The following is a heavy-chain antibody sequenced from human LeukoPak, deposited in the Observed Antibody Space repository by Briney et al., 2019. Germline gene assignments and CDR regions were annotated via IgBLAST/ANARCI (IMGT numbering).Heavy chain of an antibody. J-gene: IGHJ2*01. CDR3: ARGITIFGVVITNHDWYFDL. Sequence: ASVKVSCEASGYTFTSYGISWVRQAPGQGLEWMGWISAYNGNTNYAQKLQGRVTMTTDTSTSTAYMELRSLRSDDTAVYYCARGITIFGVVITNHDWYFDLWGRGTLVTVSS. CDR2: ISAYNGNT. V-gene: IGHV1-18*01. D-gene: IGHD3-3*01. CDR1: GYTFTSYG.